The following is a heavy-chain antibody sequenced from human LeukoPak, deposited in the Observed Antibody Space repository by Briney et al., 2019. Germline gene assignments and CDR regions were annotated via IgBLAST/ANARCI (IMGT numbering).Heavy chain of an antibody. CDR3: ARAPPDAGAFDY. CDR1: GFTFSSYS. J-gene: IGHJ4*02. V-gene: IGHV3-48*02. CDR2: NSSSSSTI. Sequence: GGSLRLSCAASGFTFSSYSMNWVRQAPGKGLEWVSYNSSSSSTIYYADSVKGRFTISRDNAKNSLYLQMHTLRDEDTAVYYCARAPPDAGAFDYWGQGTLVTVSS.